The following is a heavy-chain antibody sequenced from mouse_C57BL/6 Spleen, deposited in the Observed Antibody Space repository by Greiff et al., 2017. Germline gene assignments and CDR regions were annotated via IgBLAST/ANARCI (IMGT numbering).Heavy chain of an antibody. CDR1: GYAFSSSW. D-gene: IGHD2-4*01. CDR3: ARSGYDYGYYFDY. V-gene: IGHV1-82*01. Sequence: QVQLKQSGPELVKPGASVKISCKASGYAFSSSWMNWVKQRPGKGLEWIGRIYPGDGDTNYNGKFKGKATLTADKSSSTAYMQLSSLTSEDSAVYFCARSGYDYGYYFDYWGQGTTLTVSS. CDR2: IYPGDGDT. J-gene: IGHJ2*01.